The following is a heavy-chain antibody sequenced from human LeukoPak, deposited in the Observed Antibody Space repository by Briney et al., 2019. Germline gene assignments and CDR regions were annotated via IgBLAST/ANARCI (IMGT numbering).Heavy chain of an antibody. J-gene: IGHJ4*02. CDR1: GFTFSTYS. CDR2: ISASGEST. D-gene: IGHD3-22*01. CDR3: AKGLGTSGYWDY. V-gene: IGHV3-23*01. Sequence: GGSLRLSCAASGFTFSTYSMNWVRQAPGKGLEWVSGISASGESTYYADSVKGRFTISRDNSKNTLYLQMNSLRAEDTAVYYCAKGLGTSGYWDYWGQGTLVTVSS.